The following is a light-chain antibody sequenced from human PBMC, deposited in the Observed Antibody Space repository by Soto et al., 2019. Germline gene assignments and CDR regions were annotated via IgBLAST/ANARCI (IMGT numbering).Light chain of an antibody. CDR2: SNN. CDR3: AAWDDGLNGRYV. Sequence: QSVLTQPPSASGTPGQRVIISCSGSSSHIGSNTVNWYQQLPGTAPKLLIYSNNQRPSGVPDRFSGSKSGTSASLAISGLQSEDEVDNYWAAWDDGLNGRYVFGPGTKVTVL. CDR1: SSHIGSNT. J-gene: IGLJ1*01. V-gene: IGLV1-44*01.